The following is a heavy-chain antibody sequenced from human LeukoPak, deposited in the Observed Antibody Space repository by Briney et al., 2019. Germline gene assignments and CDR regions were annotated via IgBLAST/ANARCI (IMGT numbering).Heavy chain of an antibody. CDR1: GFPFSDYW. J-gene: IGHJ6*02. CDR3: ARIPGGYYYGMDV. V-gene: IGHV3-7*01. D-gene: IGHD3-16*01. Sequence: GGSLRLSCAASGFPFSDYWMTWVRQAPGKGLEWVANIKKDGSEQKYVDSVKGRFTISRDNAKNSLYLQMNGLRDGDTAVYYCARIPGGYYYGMDVWGQGTTVTVSS. CDR2: IKKDGSEQ.